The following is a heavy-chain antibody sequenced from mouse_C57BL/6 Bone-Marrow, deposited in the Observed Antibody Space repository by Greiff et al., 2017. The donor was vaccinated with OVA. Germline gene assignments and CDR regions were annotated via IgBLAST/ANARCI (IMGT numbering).Heavy chain of an antibody. CDR1: GYSFTGYY. CDR2: INPSTGGT. V-gene: IGHV1-42*01. CDR3: ARGGTSPFAY. Sequence: VQLQQSGPELVKPGASVKISCKASGYSFTGYYMNWVKQSPEKSLEWIGEINPSTGGTTYNQKFKAKATLTVAKSSSTAYMQLQSLTSEDSAVYYCARGGTSPFAYWGQGTLVTVSA. J-gene: IGHJ3*01. D-gene: IGHD4-1*01.